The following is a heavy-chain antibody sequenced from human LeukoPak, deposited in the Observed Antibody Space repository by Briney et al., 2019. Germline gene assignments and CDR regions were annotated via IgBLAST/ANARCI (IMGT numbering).Heavy chain of an antibody. CDR3: ARLRCTSLAAAGTDYYYGMDV. CDR2: IQASGPT. V-gene: IGHV4-59*13. J-gene: IGHJ6*02. D-gene: IGHD6-13*01. Sequence: SETLSLICTVSGGSISTYYWSWVRRPPGKGLEWISYIQASGPTNYNPSLKSRITISVDSSKNQYTLKLSSVTAADTAVYYCARLRCTSLAAAGTDYYYGMDVWGQGTTVTVSS. CDR1: GGSISTYY.